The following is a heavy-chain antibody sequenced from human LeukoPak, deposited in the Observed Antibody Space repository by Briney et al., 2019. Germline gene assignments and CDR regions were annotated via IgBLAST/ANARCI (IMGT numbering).Heavy chain of an antibody. Sequence: GGSLRLSCAASGFTFSSYAMSWVRQAPGKGLEWVSAISGSGGSTYYADSVKGRFTISRDNSKNTLYLQMNSLRAEDTAAYYCAKTRIQLWLPGDFDYWGQGTLVTVSS. CDR2: ISGSGGST. CDR1: GFTFSSYA. D-gene: IGHD5-18*01. J-gene: IGHJ4*02. V-gene: IGHV3-23*01. CDR3: AKTRIQLWLPGDFDY.